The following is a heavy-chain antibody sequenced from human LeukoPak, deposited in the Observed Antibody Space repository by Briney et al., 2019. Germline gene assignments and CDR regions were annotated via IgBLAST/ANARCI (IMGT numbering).Heavy chain of an antibody. D-gene: IGHD3-22*01. CDR1: GGTFSSYA. CDR2: IIPILGIA. CDR3: ASEKDYYDSSGYYYLPY. J-gene: IGHJ4*02. V-gene: IGHV1-69*04. Sequence: ASVKVSCKASGGTFSSYAISWVRQAPGQGLEWMGRIIPILGIANYAQKFQGRVTITADKSTSIAYMELSSLRSEDTAVYYCASEKDYYDSSGYYYLPYWGQGTLVTVSS.